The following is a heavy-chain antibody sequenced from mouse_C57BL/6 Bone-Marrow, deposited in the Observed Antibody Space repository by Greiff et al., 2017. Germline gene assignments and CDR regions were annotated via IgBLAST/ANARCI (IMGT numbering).Heavy chain of an antibody. D-gene: IGHD1-1*01. J-gene: IGHJ2*01. CDR1: GYTFTSYW. CDR3: ARSEVTTVVATYDY. V-gene: IGHV1-61*01. Sequence: VQLQQPGAELVRPGSSVKLSCKASGYTFTSYWMDWVKQRPGQGLEWIGNIYPSDSETHYNQKFKDKATLTVDKSSSTAYLQLSSLTSEDSAVYYSARSEVTTVVATYDYWGQGTTLTVSA. CDR2: IYPSDSET.